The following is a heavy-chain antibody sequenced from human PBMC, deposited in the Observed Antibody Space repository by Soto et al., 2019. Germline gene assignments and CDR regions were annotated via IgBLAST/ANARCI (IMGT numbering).Heavy chain of an antibody. V-gene: IGHV4-39*01. D-gene: IGHD6-13*01. CDR3: ARGIATTAKIRYPFDP. CDR1: GGSISSSSYY. J-gene: IGHJ5*02. CDR2: IYHSVST. Sequence: SETLSLTCTVSGGSISSSSYYCGWIRQPPGKELEWIGSIYHSVSTYYNPSLKSRVTISVDTSKKQISLKLSSVTAADTAVYYCARGIATTAKIRYPFDPCDQGTRVTVS.